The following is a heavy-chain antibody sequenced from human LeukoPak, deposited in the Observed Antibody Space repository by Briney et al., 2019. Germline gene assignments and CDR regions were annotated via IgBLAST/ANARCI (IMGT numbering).Heavy chain of an antibody. CDR1: GDSISGYY. D-gene: IGHD6-19*01. Sequence: SETLSLTCTLSGDSISGYYWSWIRQTPGKGLEWIGYIYYSGSTNYNPSLKSRVTISVDSSKNQISLRLNSVTAADTAIYYCARGVRAVASNWFNPWGQGSLVTVSS. J-gene: IGHJ5*02. V-gene: IGHV4-59*01. CDR2: IYYSGST. CDR3: ARGVRAVASNWFNP.